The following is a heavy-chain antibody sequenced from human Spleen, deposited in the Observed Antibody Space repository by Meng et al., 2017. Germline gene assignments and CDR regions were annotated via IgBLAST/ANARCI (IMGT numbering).Heavy chain of an antibody. CDR3: ARARSRSAAAGSYYFDY. Sequence: SETLSLTCAVSGGSISSSNWWSWVRQPPGKGLEWIGEIYHSGSTNYNPSLKSRVTISVDKSKNQFSLKLSSVTAADTAVYYCARARSRSAAAGSYYFDYWGQGTLVTVSS. D-gene: IGHD6-13*01. J-gene: IGHJ4*02. CDR2: IYHSGST. V-gene: IGHV4-4*02. CDR1: GGSISSSNW.